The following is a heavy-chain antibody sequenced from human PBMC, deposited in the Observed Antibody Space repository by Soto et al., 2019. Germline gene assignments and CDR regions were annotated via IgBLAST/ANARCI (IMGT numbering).Heavy chain of an antibody. CDR2: ISAYNGNT. J-gene: IGHJ4*02. CDR1: GYTFTSYG. Sequence: ASVKVTCKASGYTFTSYGISWVRQAPGQGLEWMGWISAYNGNTNYAQKLQGRVTMTTDTSTSTAYMELRSLRSDDTAVYYCARSQFGVVNVGYWGQGTLVTVSS. V-gene: IGHV1-18*01. D-gene: IGHD3-3*01. CDR3: ARSQFGVVNVGY.